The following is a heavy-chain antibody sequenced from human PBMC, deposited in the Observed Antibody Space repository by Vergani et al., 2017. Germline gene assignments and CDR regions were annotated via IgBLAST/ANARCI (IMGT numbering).Heavy chain of an antibody. Sequence: QVQLQESGPGLVKPSETLSLTCTVSGGSISRYYWAWIRQPPGKGLEWIGSIYHSGSTYYNPSLKSRVTISVDTSMNQFSLRLSSVTAADTAVYYCARLGLTTVTFDSWGQGTLVTVSS. CDR3: ARLGLTTVTFDS. CDR2: IYHSGST. D-gene: IGHD4-17*01. CDR1: GGSISRYY. V-gene: IGHV4-39*01. J-gene: IGHJ4*02.